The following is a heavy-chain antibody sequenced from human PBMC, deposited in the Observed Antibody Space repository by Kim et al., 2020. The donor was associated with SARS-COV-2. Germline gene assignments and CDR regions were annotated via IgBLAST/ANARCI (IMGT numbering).Heavy chain of an antibody. V-gene: IGHV4-59*01. CDR3: ALSLSPAGWFDP. J-gene: IGHJ5*02. Sequence: SETLSLTCKVSGGSISSYYWSWIRQPPGKGLEWIGYIYYSGSTHYNPSLKSRVTISVDTSKNQFSLRLSSVTAADTAVYYCALSLSPAGWFDPWGQGTLVTVSS. D-gene: IGHD3-10*01. CDR2: IYYSGST. CDR1: GGSISSYY.